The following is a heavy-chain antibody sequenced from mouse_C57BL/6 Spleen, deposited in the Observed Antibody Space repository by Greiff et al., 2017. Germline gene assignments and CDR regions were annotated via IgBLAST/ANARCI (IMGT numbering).Heavy chain of an antibody. CDR3: ARVPHFDY. Sequence: DVQLVESGGGLVKPGGSLKLSCAASGFTFSSYAMSWVRQTPEKRLEWVATISDGGSYTYYTDNVKGRFTISRDNAKNNLYLQMSHLKSKDTAMYYCARVPHFDYWGQGTTLTVSS. V-gene: IGHV5-4*01. J-gene: IGHJ2*01. CDR2: ISDGGSYT. CDR1: GFTFSSYA.